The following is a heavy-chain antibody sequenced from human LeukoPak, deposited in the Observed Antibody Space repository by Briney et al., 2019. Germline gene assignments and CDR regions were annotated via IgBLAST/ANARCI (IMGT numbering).Heavy chain of an antibody. V-gene: IGHV3-21*01. CDR3: ARGGEPVGFDY. D-gene: IGHD1-26*01. J-gene: IGHJ4*02. CDR2: ISSSSSYI. Sequence: PGGSLRLSCAASGFIFGSYSMNWVRQAPGKGLEWVSSISSSSSYIYYADSVKGRFTISRDNAKNSLSLQMNSLRAEDTAVYYCARGGEPVGFDYWGQGTLVTVSS. CDR1: GFIFGSYS.